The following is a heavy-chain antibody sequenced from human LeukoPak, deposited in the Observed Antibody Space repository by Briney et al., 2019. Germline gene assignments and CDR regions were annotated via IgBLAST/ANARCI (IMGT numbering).Heavy chain of an antibody. J-gene: IGHJ4*02. CDR2: INHSGST. CDR1: GGSFSGYY. V-gene: IGHV4-34*01. Sequence: SETLSLTCAVYGGSFSGYYWSWIRQPPGKGLEWIGEINHSGSTNYNPSLKSRVTISVDTSKNQFSLKLSSVTAADTAVYYCASRDGYNFVVDYWGQGTLVTVSS. CDR3: ASRDGYNFVVDY. D-gene: IGHD5-24*01.